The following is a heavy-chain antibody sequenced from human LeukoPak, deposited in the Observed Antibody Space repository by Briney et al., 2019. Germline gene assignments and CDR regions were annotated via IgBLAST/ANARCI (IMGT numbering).Heavy chain of an antibody. Sequence: SVKVSCKASGGTLSSYAISWVRQAPGQGLEWMGRIIPILGIANYAQKFQGRVTITADKSTSTAYMELSSLRSEDTAVYYCAPWYNNNWFDPWGQGTLVTVSS. J-gene: IGHJ5*02. V-gene: IGHV1-69*04. CDR1: GGTLSSYA. CDR3: APWYNNNWFDP. CDR2: IIPILGIA. D-gene: IGHD1-14*01.